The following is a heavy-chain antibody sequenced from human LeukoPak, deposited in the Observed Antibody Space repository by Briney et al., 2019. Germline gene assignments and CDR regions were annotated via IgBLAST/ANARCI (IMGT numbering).Heavy chain of an antibody. CDR3: ARVMTNRPYYFDY. CDR2: IYHSGST. D-gene: IGHD1-14*01. Sequence: SETLSLTCAVSGGSISSGGYSWSWIRQRPGKGLEGIGYIYHSGSTYYNPSLKSRVTISVDRSKNQFSLKLSSVTAADTAVYYCARVMTNRPYYFDYWGQGTLVTVSS. CDR1: GGSISSGGYS. J-gene: IGHJ4*02. V-gene: IGHV4-30-2*01.